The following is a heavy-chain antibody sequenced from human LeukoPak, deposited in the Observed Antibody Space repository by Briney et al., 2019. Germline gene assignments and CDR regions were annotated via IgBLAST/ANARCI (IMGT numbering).Heavy chain of an antibody. J-gene: IGHJ6*02. CDR1: GGSISSYY. D-gene: IGHD2-8*02. Sequence: PSETLSLTCTVSGGSISSYYWSWIRQPPGKGLEWIGYIYYSGSTNYNPSLKSRVTISVDTPKNQFSLKLSSVTAADTAVYYCARGSGRFSYYYYYGMDVWGQGTTVTVSS. V-gene: IGHV4-59*01. CDR3: ARGSGRFSYYYYYGMDV. CDR2: IYYSGST.